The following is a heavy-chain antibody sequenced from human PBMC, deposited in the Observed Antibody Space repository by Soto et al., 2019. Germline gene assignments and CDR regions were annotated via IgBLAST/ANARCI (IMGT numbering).Heavy chain of an antibody. CDR3: ATSERYGYGLDV. V-gene: IGHV3-23*01. D-gene: IGHD3-10*01. CDR1: GFNFKNYA. CDR2: ISARGDST. J-gene: IGHJ6*02. Sequence: GGSLRLSCVASGFNFKNYAMNWVRQAPGKGLEWASGISARGDSTYYADSVRGRFTISRDNSNNTVFLRMSGLSVEDTAIYYGATSERYGYGLDVWGQGTTVTVYS.